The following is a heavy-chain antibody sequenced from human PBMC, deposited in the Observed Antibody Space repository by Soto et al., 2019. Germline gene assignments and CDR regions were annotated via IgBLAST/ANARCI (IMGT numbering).Heavy chain of an antibody. CDR2: IYYSGST. D-gene: IGHD3-10*01. CDR3: ARGYRIRGVIPTGVNDY. Sequence: PSETLSLTWTVSGGSISSYYWSWIRQPPGKGLEWIGYIYYSGSTNYNPSLKSRVTMSVDTSKDQFSLNLTSVTAADTAVYFCARGYRIRGVIPTGVNDYWGQGTLVTVSS. CDR1: GGSISSYY. J-gene: IGHJ4*02. V-gene: IGHV4-59*12.